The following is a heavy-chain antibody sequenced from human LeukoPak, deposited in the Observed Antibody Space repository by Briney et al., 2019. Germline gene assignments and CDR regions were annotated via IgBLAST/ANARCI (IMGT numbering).Heavy chain of an antibody. V-gene: IGHV3-64D*06. CDR1: GFTFSSYA. J-gene: IGHJ4*02. CDR2: ISSNGGST. CDR3: VKDGNYDILTGYVDN. Sequence: GGSLRLSCSASGFTFSSYAMHWVRQAPGKGLEYVSAISSNGGSTYYADSVKGRFTIFRDNSRNTLYLQMSSQRAEDTAVYYCVKDGNYDILTGYVDNWGQGTLVTVSS. D-gene: IGHD3-9*01.